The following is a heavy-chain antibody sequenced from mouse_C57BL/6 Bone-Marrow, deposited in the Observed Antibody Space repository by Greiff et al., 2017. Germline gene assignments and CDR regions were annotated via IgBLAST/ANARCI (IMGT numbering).Heavy chain of an antibody. CDR2: IYPGSGNT. CDR1: GYTFTDYY. CDR3: ARTGAMDY. Sequence: VQLVESGAELVRPGASVKLSCKASGYTFTDYYINWVKQRPGHGLEWIARIYPGSGNTYYHEKFKGKATLTAEKYSSTAYMQLSSLTSADAAVXICARTGAMDYWGQGTSVTVSS. V-gene: IGHV1-76*01. J-gene: IGHJ4*01.